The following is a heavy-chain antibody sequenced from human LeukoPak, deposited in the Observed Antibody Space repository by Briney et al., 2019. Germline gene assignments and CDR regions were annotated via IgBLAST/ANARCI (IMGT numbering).Heavy chain of an antibody. CDR1: GFTFSIYA. CDR3: AKAPNIVAAGSLLDY. Sequence: PGGSLRLSCAASGFTFSIYAISWVRQAPGKGLERVSAISGSGVRTYYADSVKGRFTISRDNSKNTLYLQMNGLRAEDTAVYYCAKAPNIVAAGSLLDYWGQGILVTVSS. J-gene: IGHJ4*02. V-gene: IGHV3-23*01. CDR2: ISGSGVRT. D-gene: IGHD6-13*01.